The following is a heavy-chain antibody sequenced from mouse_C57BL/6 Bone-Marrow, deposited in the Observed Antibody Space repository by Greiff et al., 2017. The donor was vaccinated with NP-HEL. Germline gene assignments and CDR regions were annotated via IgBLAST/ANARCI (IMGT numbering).Heavy chain of an antibody. CDR3: ALDDYDEGDY. CDR1: GYTFTSYW. D-gene: IGHD2-4*01. J-gene: IGHJ2*01. CDR2: IYPGSGST. Sequence: QVQLQQPGAELVKPGASVKMSCKASGYTFTSYWINWVKQRPGQGLEWIGDIYPGSGSTNYNEKFKSKATLTVDKSSSTAYMQLSSLTSEDSAVYYCALDDYDEGDYWGQGTTLTVSS. V-gene: IGHV1-55*01.